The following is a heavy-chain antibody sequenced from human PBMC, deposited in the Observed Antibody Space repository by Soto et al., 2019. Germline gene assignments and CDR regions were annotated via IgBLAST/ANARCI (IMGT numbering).Heavy chain of an antibody. CDR2: INAGNGNT. Sequence: ASVKVSCKASGYTFTSYAMHWVRQAPGQRLEWMGRINAGNGNTKYSQKFQGRVTITRDTSASTAYMELSSLRSEDTAVYYCARDLGYCSSTSCYLDAFDIWGQGTMVTVSS. J-gene: IGHJ3*02. CDR1: GYTFTSYA. CDR3: ARDLGYCSSTSCYLDAFDI. V-gene: IGHV1-3*01. D-gene: IGHD2-2*01.